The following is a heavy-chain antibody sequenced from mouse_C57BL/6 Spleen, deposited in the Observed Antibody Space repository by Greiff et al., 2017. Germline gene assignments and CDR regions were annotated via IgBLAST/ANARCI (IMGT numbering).Heavy chain of an antibody. V-gene: IGHV1-12*01. CDR3: ARVRGWDDVDPYWYFDV. CDR1: GYTFTSYN. CDR2: IYPGNGDT. J-gene: IGHJ1*03. Sequence: LQQSGAELVRPGASVKMSCKASGYTFTSYNMHWVKQTPRQGLEWIGAIYPGNGDTSYNQKFKGKATLTVDKSSSTAYMQLSSLTSEDSAVYFCARVRGWDDVDPYWYFDVWGTGTTVTVSS. D-gene: IGHD4-1*01.